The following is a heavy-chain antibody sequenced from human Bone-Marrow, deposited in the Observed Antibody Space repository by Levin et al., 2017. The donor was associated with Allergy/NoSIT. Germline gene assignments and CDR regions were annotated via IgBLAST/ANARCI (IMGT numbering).Heavy chain of an antibody. V-gene: IGHV6-1*01. D-gene: IGHD6-19*01. CDR2: TYYRSKWYN. J-gene: IGHJ6*02. Sequence: SQTLSLTCAISGDSVSSNSGAWSWIRQSPSRGLEWLGRTYYRSKWYNDYAESVKSRITINRDTSQNQFSLHLSAVTPEDTAVYYCVRDVGILVAGDYYYGMDVWGQGTTVTVSS. CDR3: VRDVGILVAGDYYYGMDV. CDR1: GDSVSSNSGA.